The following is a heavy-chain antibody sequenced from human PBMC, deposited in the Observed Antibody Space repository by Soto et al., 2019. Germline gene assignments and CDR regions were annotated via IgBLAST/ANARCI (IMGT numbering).Heavy chain of an antibody. J-gene: IGHJ6*02. V-gene: IGHV4-59*08. Sequence: QVQLQESGPGLVKPSETLSLTCTVSGGSVSNYYWSWIRQPPGKGLEWIGYIYYSGATNYNPSLKRRVTMSVYTSKNQVSLNLSSVTAADTAVYYCARQPPATGAGDVWGQGTMVTVSS. CDR1: GGSVSNYY. CDR3: ARQPPATGAGDV. CDR2: IYYSGAT.